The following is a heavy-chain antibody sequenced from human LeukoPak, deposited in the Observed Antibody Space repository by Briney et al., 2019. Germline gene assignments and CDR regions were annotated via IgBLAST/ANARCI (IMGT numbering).Heavy chain of an antibody. CDR2: ISYDGSNK. D-gene: IGHD6-19*01. J-gene: IGHJ4*02. CDR1: GFTFSNYA. CDR3: ARHRIAVAGRGGFDY. V-gene: IGHV3-30-3*01. Sequence: GGSLRLSCAASGFTFSNYAMHWVRQAPGKGLEWVAVISYDGSNKYYADSVKGRFTISRDNSKNTLYLQMNSLRAEDTAVYYCARHRIAVAGRGGFDYWGQGTLVTVSS.